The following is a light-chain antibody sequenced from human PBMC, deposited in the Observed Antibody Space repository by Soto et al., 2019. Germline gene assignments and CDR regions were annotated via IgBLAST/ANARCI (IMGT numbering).Light chain of an antibody. Sequence: QSVLTQPPSASGSPGQSVTISCTGTDSGFVSWYQQHPGKAPKLIIYEVTKRPSGVPDRFSGSRSGNTASLTVSGLLAEDAADYYCYSYAGNNRVFGTGTKVTVL. V-gene: IGLV2-8*01. CDR1: DSGF. J-gene: IGLJ1*01. CDR2: EVT. CDR3: YSYAGNNRV.